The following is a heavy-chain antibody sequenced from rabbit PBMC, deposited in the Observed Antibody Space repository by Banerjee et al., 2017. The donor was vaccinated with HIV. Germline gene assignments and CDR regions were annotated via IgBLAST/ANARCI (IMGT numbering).Heavy chain of an antibody. D-gene: IGHD5-1*01. Sequence: QSLEESGGDLVKPGASLTLTCTASGFSFSSDYMCWVRQAPGKGLELIACIYTRGGSTWYASWVNGRFTISKTSSTTVTLQMASLTVADTATYFCARAGEGGDGYLNLWGPGTLVTVS. CDR1: GFSFSSDY. CDR2: IYTRGGST. V-gene: IGHV1S40*01. J-gene: IGHJ4*01. CDR3: ARAGEGGDGYLNL.